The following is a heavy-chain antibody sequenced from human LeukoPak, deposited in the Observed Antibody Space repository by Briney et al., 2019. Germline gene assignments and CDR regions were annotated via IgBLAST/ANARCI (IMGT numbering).Heavy chain of an antibody. J-gene: IGHJ4*02. V-gene: IGHV2-70*11. D-gene: IGHD7-27*01. CDR1: GFSLNASGMC. CDR2: IDWDDDT. CDR3: ALMNRGNYFDY. Sequence: SGPTLVKPTQTLTLTCTFSGFSLNASGMCVSWIRQPPGKALEWLARIDWDDDTYYSTSLNTRLTISQDTSKNQVVLTMTNMDPVDTATYYCALMNRGNYFDYWGQGTLVTVSS.